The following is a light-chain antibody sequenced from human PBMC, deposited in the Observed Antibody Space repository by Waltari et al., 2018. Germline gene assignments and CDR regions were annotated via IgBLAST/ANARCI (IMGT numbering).Light chain of an antibody. V-gene: IGKV1D-16*01. J-gene: IGKJ1*01. CDR1: QDISSW. CDR2: ATS. Sequence: IQMTQSPSSLSASVGDKVTITCHASQDISSWLAWYQQKAGEPPKALIFATSVLQGGVPSRFSGRGSGTDYSLTINSLQPEDSATYYCQQYDDIPPTFGQGTKVDIK. CDR3: QQYDDIPPT.